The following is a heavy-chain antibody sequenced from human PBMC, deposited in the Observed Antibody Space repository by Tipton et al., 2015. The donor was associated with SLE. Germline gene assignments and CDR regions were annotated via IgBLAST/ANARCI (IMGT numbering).Heavy chain of an antibody. V-gene: IGHV4-59*01. CDR1: GGSISSYY. Sequence: TLSLTCTVSGGSISSYYWSWIRQPPGKGLEWIGYIYYSGSTNYNPPLKSRVTISVDTSKNQFSLKLSSVTAADTPVYYCARVADYYGSGHYYYYMDVWGKGTTVPVSS. J-gene: IGHJ6*03. CDR2: IYYSGST. CDR3: ARVADYYGSGHYYYYMDV. D-gene: IGHD3-10*01.